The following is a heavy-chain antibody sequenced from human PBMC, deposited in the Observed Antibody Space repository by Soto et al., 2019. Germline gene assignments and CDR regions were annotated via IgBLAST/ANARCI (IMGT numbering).Heavy chain of an antibody. CDR2: IKSKVNGGTT. V-gene: IGHV3-15*01. D-gene: IGHD1-26*01. CDR1: GFTFHNAW. Sequence: EVQLLESGGGLVKPGGSLRLSCATSGFTFHNAWMTWVRQAPGKGLEWVGRIKSKVNGGTTDYASPVEGRFTISRDDSSNTLYVQMNSLKIEDTGMYYCATDLPWSYGALGFWGQGTLVTVSS. J-gene: IGHJ4*02. CDR3: ATDLPWSYGALGF.